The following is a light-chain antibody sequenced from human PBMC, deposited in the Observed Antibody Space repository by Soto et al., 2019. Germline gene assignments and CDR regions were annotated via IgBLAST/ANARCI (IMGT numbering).Light chain of an antibody. CDR3: QHSTTWT. J-gene: IGKJ1*01. V-gene: IGKV1-12*01. Sequence: DIQMTQSPSSLSASVGDRVSFACRASQDINNWLAWYQQKPGKAPKLLIYAASSLQSGVPSRFSGSGSGTDFTLTISRLQPEDFATYSCQHSTTWTFGQGTKVDI. CDR1: QDINNW. CDR2: AAS.